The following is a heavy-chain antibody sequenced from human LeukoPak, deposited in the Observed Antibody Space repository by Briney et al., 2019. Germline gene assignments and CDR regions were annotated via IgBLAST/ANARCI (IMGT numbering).Heavy chain of an antibody. CDR2: IKQDGSEK. CDR1: GFTFNDFY. D-gene: IGHD1-26*01. V-gene: IGHV3-7*01. CDR3: ARESPWELLLVHAFDI. J-gene: IGHJ3*02. Sequence: GGSLRLSCAASGFTFNDFYMSWIRQAPGKGLEWVANIKQDGSEKYYVDSVKGRFTISRDNAKNSLYQQMNSLRAEDTAVYYCARESPWELLLVHAFDIWGQGTMVTVSS.